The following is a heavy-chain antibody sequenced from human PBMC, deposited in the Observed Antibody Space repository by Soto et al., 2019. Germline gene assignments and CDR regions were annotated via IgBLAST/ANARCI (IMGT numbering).Heavy chain of an antibody. CDR2: ISYDGSNK. D-gene: IGHD2-8*01. J-gene: IGHJ4*02. Sequence: QVQLVESGGGVVQPGRSLRLSCAASGFTFSSYAMHWVRQAPGKGLEWVALISYDGSNKYYADYVKGRFTISRDNSKNTLYLQMNSLRAEDTAGYYGARETIISGNRVYCTNGVCYQPLDYWGQGTLVTVSS. V-gene: IGHV3-30*14. CDR1: GFTFSSYA. CDR3: ARETIISGNRVYCTNGVCYQPLDY.